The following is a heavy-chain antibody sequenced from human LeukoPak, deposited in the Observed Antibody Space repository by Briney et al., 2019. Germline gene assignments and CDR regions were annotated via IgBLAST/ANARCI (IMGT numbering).Heavy chain of an antibody. D-gene: IGHD5-12*01. CDR3: GKDRAHGATMVDAFDM. V-gene: IGHV1-2*02. Sequence: ASVKVSCKASGYTFTGYYMHWVRQAPGQGLEWMGWINPNSGGTKYAQKFQGRVTMTRDTSISTAYMELSSLTSDDTAVYYCGKDRAHGATMVDAFDMWGQGTMVTVSS. CDR1: GYTFTGYY. J-gene: IGHJ3*02. CDR2: INPNSGGT.